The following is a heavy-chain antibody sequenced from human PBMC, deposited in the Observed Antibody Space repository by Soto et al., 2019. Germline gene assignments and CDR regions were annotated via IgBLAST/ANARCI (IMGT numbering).Heavy chain of an antibody. D-gene: IGHD6-19*01. CDR2: ISSSSSYI. Sequence: EVQLVESGGGLVKPGGSLRLSCAASGFTFSSYSMNWVRQAPGKGLEWVSSISSSSSYIYYADSVKGRFTISRDDAKNSLYLQMNSLRAEDTAVYYCARDWGSSGWYRAPFDYWGQGTLVTVSS. J-gene: IGHJ4*02. V-gene: IGHV3-21*01. CDR1: GFTFSSYS. CDR3: ARDWGSSGWYRAPFDY.